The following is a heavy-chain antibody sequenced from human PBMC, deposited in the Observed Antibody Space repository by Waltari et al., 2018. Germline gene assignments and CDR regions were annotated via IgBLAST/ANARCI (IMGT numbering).Heavy chain of an antibody. CDR2: ISRSGSTI. D-gene: IGHD6-13*01. V-gene: IGHV3-48*03. J-gene: IGHJ4*02. CDR1: GFTFSSYE. CDR3: ARDTRRSSWPAPFDY. Sequence: EVQLVESGGGLVQPGGSLRLSCAASGFTFSSYEMNWVRQAPGKGLEWVSYISRSGSTIYYADSVKGRFTISRDNAKNSLYLQMNSLRAEDTAVYYCARDTRRSSWPAPFDYWGQGTLVTVSS.